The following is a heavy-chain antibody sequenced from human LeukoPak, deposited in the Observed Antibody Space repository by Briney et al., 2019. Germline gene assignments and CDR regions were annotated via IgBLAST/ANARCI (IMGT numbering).Heavy chain of an antibody. V-gene: IGHV1-69*01. CDR3: ARGAFQLLSARYCYYYMDV. D-gene: IGHD2-2*01. CDR1: GGTFSSDA. CDR2: RIPIFGTA. Sequence: SAVQVSCRAAGGTFSSDAISWVRQAPAQGLQWMGGRIPIFGTANYAHKLQGRVTITADESKSTVYLELSSLSSEDTAVYYCARGAFQLLSARYCYYYMDVWGKGTTVTVSS. J-gene: IGHJ6*03.